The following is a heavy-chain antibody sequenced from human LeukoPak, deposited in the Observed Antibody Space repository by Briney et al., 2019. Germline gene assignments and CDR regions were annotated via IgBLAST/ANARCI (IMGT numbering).Heavy chain of an antibody. CDR1: GFIFNSYY. V-gene: IGHV3-7*04. CDR2: INEDGSAG. Sequence: PGGSLRLSCVASGFIFNSYYMSWVRQAPGKGLEWVANINEDGSAGYYVDAVQGRFTISRDNAKNSLYLQMNSLRAEDTAVYYCARSWYSLDSWGQGTLVTASS. CDR3: ARSWYSLDS. D-gene: IGHD6-13*01. J-gene: IGHJ4*02.